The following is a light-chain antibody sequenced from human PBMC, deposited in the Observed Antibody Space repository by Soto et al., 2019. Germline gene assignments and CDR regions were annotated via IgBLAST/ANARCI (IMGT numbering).Light chain of an antibody. CDR3: QNYGSLVLT. CDR2: GAS. J-gene: IGKJ4*01. CDR1: QSVSSSY. V-gene: IGKV3-20*01. Sequence: EIVLTQSPGTLSLSPGERATLSCRASQSVSSSYLAWYQQKPGQAPRLLIYGASSRATGIPDRFSGSGSGTYFTLTLSRLEPEDFAVYYWQNYGSLVLTFGGGTKVEIK.